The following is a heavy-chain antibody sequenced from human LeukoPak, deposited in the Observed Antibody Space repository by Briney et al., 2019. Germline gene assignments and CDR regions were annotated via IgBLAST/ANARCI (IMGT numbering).Heavy chain of an antibody. Sequence: PSETLSLTCAVSGAFITNSHWWSWARQPPGKGLEWIGEIYHSGTTNYNPSLQSRVTMSVDKSKNQFSLKLSSVTAADTAVYCATYFYGEYGSYYFDYWGQGTLVTVSS. CDR3: TYFYGEYGSYYFDY. CDR2: IYHSGTT. CDR1: GAFITNSHW. J-gene: IGHJ4*02. D-gene: IGHD4-17*01. V-gene: IGHV4-4*02.